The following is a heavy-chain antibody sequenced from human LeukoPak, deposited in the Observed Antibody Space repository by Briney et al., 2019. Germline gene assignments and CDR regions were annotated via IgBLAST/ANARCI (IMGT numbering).Heavy chain of an antibody. J-gene: IGHJ3*02. CDR2: VYYSGST. CDR1: GDSINRSIYY. Sequence: PSETLSLTCTVSGDSINRSIYYWGWIRQPPGKGLEWIGTVYYSGSTYYNPSLKSRVTISVDTSKNQFSLKLSSVTAADTAVYYCARLNTGSLGIVGATRGRAFDIWGQGTMVTVSS. CDR3: ARLNTGSLGIVGATRGRAFDI. V-gene: IGHV4-39*07. D-gene: IGHD1-26*01.